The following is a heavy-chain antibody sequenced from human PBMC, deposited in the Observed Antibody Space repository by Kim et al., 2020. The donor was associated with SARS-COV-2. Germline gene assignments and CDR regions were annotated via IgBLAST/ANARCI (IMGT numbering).Heavy chain of an antibody. V-gene: IGHV4-34*01. J-gene: IGHJ3*02. Sequence: SETLSLTCAVYGGSFSGYYWSWIRQPPGKGLEWIGEINHSGSTNYNPSLKSRVTISVDTSKNQFSLKLSSVTAADTAVYYCARSRSPKKWLGFVMMAHAFDIWGQGTMVTVSS. CDR3: ARSRSPKKWLGFVMMAHAFDI. D-gene: IGHD3-22*01. CDR2: INHSGST. CDR1: GGSFSGYY.